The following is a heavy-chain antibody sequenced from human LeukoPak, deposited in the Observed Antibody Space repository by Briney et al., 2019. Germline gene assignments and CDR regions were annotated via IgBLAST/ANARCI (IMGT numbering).Heavy chain of an antibody. D-gene: IGHD3-10*01. V-gene: IGHV4-30-4*07. CDR2: IYYSASS. CDR1: GGSISSGGYS. Sequence: SETLSLTCAVSGGSISSGGYSWSGIRQPPGKGLESIGYIYYSASSYDNPSLKSRVTISVDTSKNQFSLKLSSVTAADTAVYYCARVEEGYGSGRRENYYYYYMDVWGKGTTVTISS. CDR3: ARVEEGYGSGRRENYYYYYMDV. J-gene: IGHJ6*03.